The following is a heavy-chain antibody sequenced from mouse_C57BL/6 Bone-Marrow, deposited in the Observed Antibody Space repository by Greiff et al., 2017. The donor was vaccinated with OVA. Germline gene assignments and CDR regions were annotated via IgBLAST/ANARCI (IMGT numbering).Heavy chain of an antibody. CDR2: IYPGSGNT. CDR1: GYTFTDYY. Sequence: QVQLKESGAELVRPGASVKLSCKASGYTFTDYYINWVKQRPGQGLEWIARIYPGSGNTYYNEKFKGKATLTAEKSSSTAYMQLSSLTSEDSAVYFCARHDGYSPYYAMDYWGQGTSVTVSS. D-gene: IGHD2-3*01. J-gene: IGHJ4*01. V-gene: IGHV1-76*01. CDR3: ARHDGYSPYYAMDY.